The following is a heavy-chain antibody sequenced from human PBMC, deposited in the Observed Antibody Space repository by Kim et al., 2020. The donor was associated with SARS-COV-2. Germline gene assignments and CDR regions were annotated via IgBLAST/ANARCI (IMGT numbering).Heavy chain of an antibody. Sequence: GGSLRLSCAASGFTFSSYGMHWVRQAPGKGLEWVAVIWYDGSNKYYADSVKGRFTISRDNSKNTLYLQMNSLRAEDTAVYYCAKDHLVVVTAHIDYWGQGTLVTVSS. CDR2: IWYDGSNK. CDR3: AKDHLVVVTAHIDY. D-gene: IGHD2-21*02. J-gene: IGHJ4*02. V-gene: IGHV3-33*06. CDR1: GFTFSSYG.